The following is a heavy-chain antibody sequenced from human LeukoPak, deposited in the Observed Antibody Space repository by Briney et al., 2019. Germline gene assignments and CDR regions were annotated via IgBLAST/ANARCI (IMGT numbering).Heavy chain of an antibody. CDR2: INPSGCST. D-gene: IGHD6-13*01. Sequence: GASVKVSCKASGYTFTSYYMHWVRQAPGQGLEWMGIINPSGCSTSYAQKLQGRVTMTRDTSPSTVYMGLSSLRSEDTAVYYCERDLAAADTTGALSWDYYYYCMDVWGKGTTVTISS. CDR3: ERDLAAADTTGALSWDYYYYCMDV. CDR1: GYTFTSYY. J-gene: IGHJ6*03. V-gene: IGHV1-46*01.